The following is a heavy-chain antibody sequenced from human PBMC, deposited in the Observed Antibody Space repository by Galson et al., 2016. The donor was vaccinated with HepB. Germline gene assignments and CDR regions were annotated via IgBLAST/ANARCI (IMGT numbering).Heavy chain of an antibody. CDR3: ARHTDLIALDY. Sequence: ETLSLTCTVSGGSISSSGYYWGWIRQPPGKGLEWIGSIYYSGSTYYNPSLKSRVTISIDTSTNQFSLKLSSVTAADTGVYYCARHTDLIALDYWGQGTLVTVSS. CDR2: IYYSGST. D-gene: IGHD3-22*01. J-gene: IGHJ4*02. CDR1: GGSISSSGYY. V-gene: IGHV4-39*01.